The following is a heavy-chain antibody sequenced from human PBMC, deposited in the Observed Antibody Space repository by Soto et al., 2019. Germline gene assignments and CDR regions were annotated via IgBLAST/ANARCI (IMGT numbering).Heavy chain of an antibody. V-gene: IGHV3-7*01. CDR1: GFTFSSYR. CDR2: IKQDGSEK. Sequence: WGSLRLSCAASGFTFSSYRMSWVRQAPGKGLEWVANIKQDGSEKYYVDSVKGRFTISRDNAKNSLYLQMNSLRAEDTAVYYCAREVVVVPDYMDVWGKGTTVTVSS. J-gene: IGHJ6*03. CDR3: AREVVVVPDYMDV. D-gene: IGHD2-2*01.